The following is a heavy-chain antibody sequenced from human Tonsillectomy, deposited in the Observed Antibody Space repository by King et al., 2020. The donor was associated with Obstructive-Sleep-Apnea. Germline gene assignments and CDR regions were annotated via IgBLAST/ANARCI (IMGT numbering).Heavy chain of an antibody. CDR1: GGSISSYY. Sequence: VQLQESGPGLVKPSETLSLTCTVSGGSISSYYWSWIRQPPGKGLEWIGYIYYSVSTNYNPSLKSRVTISVDTSKNQFSLKLSSVTAADTAVYYCARHERDDSSGYYYLYYFDYWGQGTLVTVSS. CDR3: ARHERDDSSGYYYLYYFDY. J-gene: IGHJ4*02. D-gene: IGHD3-22*01. V-gene: IGHV4-59*08. CDR2: IYYSVST.